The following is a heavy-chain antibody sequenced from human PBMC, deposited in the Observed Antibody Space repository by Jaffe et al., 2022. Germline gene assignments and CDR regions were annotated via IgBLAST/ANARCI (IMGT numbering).Heavy chain of an antibody. D-gene: IGHD3-22*01. Sequence: QVQLVESGGGVVQPGGSLRLSCAASGFTFSSYGMHWVRQAPGKGLEWVAFIRYDGSNKYYADSVKGRFTISRDNSKNTLYLQMNSLRAEDTAVYYCAKDDGGHYYDSSGMYYFDYWGQGTLVTVSS. CDR2: IRYDGSNK. V-gene: IGHV3-30*02. J-gene: IGHJ4*02. CDR3: AKDDGGHYYDSSGMYYFDY. CDR1: GFTFSSYG.